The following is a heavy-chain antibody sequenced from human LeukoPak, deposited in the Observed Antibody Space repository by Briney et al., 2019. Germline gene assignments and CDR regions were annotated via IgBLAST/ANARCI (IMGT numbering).Heavy chain of an antibody. CDR1: GYSFTSYW. Sequence: GESLKISCKGSGYSFTSYWIGWVRQMPGKGLEWMGIIYPGDSETRYSPSFQGQVTISADKSITTAYLQWSRLKASDTAMYYCARLSNDFWSGYAWFDPWGQGSLVTVSS. CDR2: IYPGDSET. V-gene: IGHV5-51*01. D-gene: IGHD3-3*01. CDR3: ARLSNDFWSGYAWFDP. J-gene: IGHJ5*02.